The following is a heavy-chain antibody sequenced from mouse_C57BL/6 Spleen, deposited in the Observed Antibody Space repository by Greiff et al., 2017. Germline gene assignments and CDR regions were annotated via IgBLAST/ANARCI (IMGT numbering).Heavy chain of an antibody. V-gene: IGHV1-26*01. CDR1: GYTFPDYY. Sequence: VQLQQSGPELVKPGASVKISCKASGYTFPDYYMNWVKQSHGKSLEWIGDLNPNNGGTSYNQKFKGKATLTVDKSSSPAYMELRSLTSEDAAVYYCARSLGDYDKGSWFAYGGQGTLVTVSA. D-gene: IGHD2-4*01. CDR2: LNPNNGGT. CDR3: ARSLGDYDKGSWFAY. J-gene: IGHJ3*01.